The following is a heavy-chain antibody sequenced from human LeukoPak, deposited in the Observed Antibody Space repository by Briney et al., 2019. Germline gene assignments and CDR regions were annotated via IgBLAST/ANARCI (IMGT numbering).Heavy chain of an antibody. CDR2: IYYSGST. CDR1: GCSISSSSYY. J-gene: IGHJ4*02. V-gene: IGHV4-39*01. Sequence: PSEALSLTCTVSGCSISSSSYYWGWIRQPPGKGLEWIGSIYYSGSTYYNPSLKSRVTISVDTSKNQFSLKLSSVTAADTAVYYCARHGIAVAGTSVYFDYWGQGTLVTVSS. D-gene: IGHD6-19*01. CDR3: ARHGIAVAGTSVYFDY.